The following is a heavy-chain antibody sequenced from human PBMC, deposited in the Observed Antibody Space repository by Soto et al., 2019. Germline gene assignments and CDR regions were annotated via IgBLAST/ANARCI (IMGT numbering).Heavy chain of an antibody. Sequence: QMQLQESGPGLVKPSETLSLTCTVSGGSISSSSYYWGWIRQPPGHGLEWLGTIYSLGDTYYNPFLKSRITISVDKSKSQLFLELSSVTAPDTAVYYCARQIYDSSGYYYAYWGQGTLVTVSS. J-gene: IGHJ4*02. CDR3: ARQIYDSSGYYYAY. CDR2: IYSLGDT. V-gene: IGHV4-39*01. CDR1: GGSISSSSYY. D-gene: IGHD3-22*01.